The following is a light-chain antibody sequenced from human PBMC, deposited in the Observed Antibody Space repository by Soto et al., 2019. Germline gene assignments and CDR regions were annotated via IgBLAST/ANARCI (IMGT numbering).Light chain of an antibody. CDR1: STDVGSYNL. Sequence: QSALTQPASVSGSPGQSITISCTGTSTDVGSYNLVSWYQQHPGKAPKFIIYEGVKRPSGVSNRFSGSKSGDTASLTISGLQAADEAYYYCSSYTSSRAYVFGIGTQLTVL. V-gene: IGLV2-14*02. J-gene: IGLJ7*01. CDR3: SSYTSSRAYV. CDR2: EGV.